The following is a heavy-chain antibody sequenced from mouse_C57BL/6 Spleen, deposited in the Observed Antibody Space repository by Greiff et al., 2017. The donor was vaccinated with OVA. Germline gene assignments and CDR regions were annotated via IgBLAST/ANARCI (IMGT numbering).Heavy chain of an antibody. V-gene: IGHV5-12*01. CDR2: ISNGGGST. CDR1: GFTFSDYY. D-gene: IGHD2-4*01. Sequence: EVKLEESGGGLVQPGGSLKLSCAASGFTFSDYYMYWVRQTPEKRLEWVAYISNGGGSTYYPDTVKGRFTISRDNAKNTLYLQMSRLKSEDTAMYYCARQRGYDDYETWFAYWGQGTLVTVSA. J-gene: IGHJ3*01. CDR3: ARQRGYDDYETWFAY.